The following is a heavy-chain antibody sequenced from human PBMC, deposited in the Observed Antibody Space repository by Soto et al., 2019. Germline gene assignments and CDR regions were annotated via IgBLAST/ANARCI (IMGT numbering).Heavy chain of an antibody. D-gene: IGHD6-6*01. CDR2: ISSSSSYT. CDR1: GFTFSDYY. CDR3: ARVASSSSGEFDY. Sequence: PGGSLRLSCAASGFTFSDYYMSWIRQAPGKGLEWVSYISSSSSYTNYADSVKGRFTISRDNAKNSLYLQMNSLRAEDTAVYYCARVASSSSGEFDYWGQGTLVTVSS. V-gene: IGHV3-11*06. J-gene: IGHJ4*02.